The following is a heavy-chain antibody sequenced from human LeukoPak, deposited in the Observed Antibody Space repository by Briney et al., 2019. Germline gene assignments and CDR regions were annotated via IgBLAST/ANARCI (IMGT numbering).Heavy chain of an antibody. Sequence: PGGSLRLSCAASGFTFSSYAMSWVRQAPGKGLEWVSAISGSGGSTYYADSVKGRFTISRDNSKNTLYLQMNSLRAEDTAVYYCAKCYNWNPSRGDYYYMDVWGKGTTVTVSS. V-gene: IGHV3-23*01. CDR1: GFTFSSYA. D-gene: IGHD1-20*01. CDR3: AKCYNWNPSRGDYYYMDV. J-gene: IGHJ6*03. CDR2: ISGSGGST.